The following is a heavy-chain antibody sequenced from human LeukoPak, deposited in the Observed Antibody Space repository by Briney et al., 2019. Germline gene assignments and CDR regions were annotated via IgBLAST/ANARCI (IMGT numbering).Heavy chain of an antibody. D-gene: IGHD3-10*02. V-gene: IGHV3-48*04. J-gene: IGHJ3*01. CDR2: ISSSGSTI. CDR3: ARGVRPDAYDV. CDR1: AFTFSSYG. Sequence: GGFLRLSCAVSAFTFSSYGMHWVRQAPGKGLEWVSYISSSGSTIHYADSVKGRFTISRDNAKNSLYLQMNSLRAEDTAVYYCARGVRPDAYDVWGQGTMVTVSS.